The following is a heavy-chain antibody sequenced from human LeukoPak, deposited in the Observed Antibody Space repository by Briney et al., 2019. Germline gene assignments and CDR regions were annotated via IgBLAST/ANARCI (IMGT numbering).Heavy chain of an antibody. CDR1: GFTFSSYS. V-gene: IGHV3-21*01. D-gene: IGHD6-19*01. CDR2: ISSSSSYI. J-gene: IGHJ4*02. Sequence: GGSLRLSCAASGFTFSSYSMNWVRQAPGQGLEWVSSISSSSSYIYYADSVKGRFTISRDNAKNSLYLQMNSLRAEDTAVYYCARDSPSSGSYNGALDYWGQGTLVTVSS. CDR3: ARDSPSSGSYNGALDY.